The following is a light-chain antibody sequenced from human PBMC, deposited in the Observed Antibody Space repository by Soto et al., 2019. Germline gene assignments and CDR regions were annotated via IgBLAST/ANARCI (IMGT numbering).Light chain of an antibody. Sequence: DIHLTQSPSSLSASVGDSVTITCRSSQTINKYLNWYQHRPGKAPKLLNYAASSLQTGVPTRFSSVGAGTFFTLTISNLQLEDVASYYCQQSYGSPGAFGRGTKVEI. CDR3: QQSYGSPGA. CDR1: QTINKY. J-gene: IGKJ1*01. V-gene: IGKV1-39*01. CDR2: AAS.